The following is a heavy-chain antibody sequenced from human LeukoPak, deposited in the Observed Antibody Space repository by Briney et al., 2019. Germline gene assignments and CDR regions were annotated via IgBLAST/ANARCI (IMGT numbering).Heavy chain of an antibody. CDR3: ARNIPRLLGAFDI. CDR2: IYYSGST. CDR1: GGSISSYY. J-gene: IGHJ3*02. Sequence: SETLSLTCTVSGGSISSYYWSWIRQPPGKGLEWIGYIYYSGSTNYNPSLKSRVTISVDMSKNQFSLKLSSVTAADTAVYYCARNIPRLLGAFDIWGQGTMVTVSS. V-gene: IGHV4-59*01.